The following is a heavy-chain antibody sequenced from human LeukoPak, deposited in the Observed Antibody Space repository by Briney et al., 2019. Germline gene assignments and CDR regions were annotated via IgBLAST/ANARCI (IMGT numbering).Heavy chain of an antibody. CDR1: GFTFTTYG. CDR3: AKEQRGYTGYAVGSWFDP. V-gene: IGHV3-23*01. J-gene: IGHJ5*02. Sequence: GGTLRLSCSASGFTFTTYGMNWVRQAPGKGLEWVSGIGGSGVRTYYADSVKGRFTISRDNSKNTLYLQMNSLRAEGTAVYYCAKEQRGYTGYAVGSWFDPWGQGTLVTVSS. D-gene: IGHD5-12*01. CDR2: IGGSGVRT.